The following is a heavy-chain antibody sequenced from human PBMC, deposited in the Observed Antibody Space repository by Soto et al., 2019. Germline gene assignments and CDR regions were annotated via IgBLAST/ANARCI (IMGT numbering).Heavy chain of an antibody. CDR3: ARVAKELRFLEWLPGGMDV. D-gene: IGHD3-3*01. Sequence: SETLSLTCTVSGGSISSYYWSWIRQPPGKGLEWIGYIYYSGSTNYNPSLKSRVTISVDTSKNQLSLKLSSVTAADTAVYYCARVAKELRFLEWLPGGMDVWGQGTTVTVSS. V-gene: IGHV4-59*01. CDR1: GGSISSYY. CDR2: IYYSGST. J-gene: IGHJ6*02.